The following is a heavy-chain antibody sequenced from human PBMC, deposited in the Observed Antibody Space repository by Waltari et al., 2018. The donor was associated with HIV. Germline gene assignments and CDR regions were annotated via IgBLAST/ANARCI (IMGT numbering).Heavy chain of an antibody. Sequence: EVQLVQSGAEVKKPGESLKISCKGSGYSFTSYWIGWVRQMPGKGLEWMGIIFPVDSDNRYNPSFQGQITISTDKSISTAYLQWSSLKASDTAMYYCARASQWLEGVFDYWGQGTLVTVSS. D-gene: IGHD6-19*01. J-gene: IGHJ4*02. CDR1: GYSFTSYW. CDR2: IFPVDSDN. V-gene: IGHV5-51*01. CDR3: ARASQWLEGVFDY.